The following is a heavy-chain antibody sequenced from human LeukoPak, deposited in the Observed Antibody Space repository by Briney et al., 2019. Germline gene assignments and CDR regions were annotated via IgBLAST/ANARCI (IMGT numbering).Heavy chain of an antibody. D-gene: IGHD4-23*01. V-gene: IGHV4-4*02. CDR2: INHSGST. Sequence: PSGTLSLTCGVSGGSIDSTNYWSWIRQPPGKGLEWSGEINHSGSTNYNPSLKSRVTISVDTSKNQFSLKLSSVTAADTAVYYCARGPNYGGNSKDFDYWGQGTLVTVSS. CDR3: ARGPNYGGNSKDFDY. J-gene: IGHJ4*02. CDR1: GGSIDSTNY.